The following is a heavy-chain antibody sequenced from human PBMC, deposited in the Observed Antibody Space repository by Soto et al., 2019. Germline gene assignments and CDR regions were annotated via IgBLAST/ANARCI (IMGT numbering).Heavy chain of an antibody. V-gene: IGHV1-18*01. D-gene: IGHD3-3*01. CDR3: AREPFWSGYPDYFDY. J-gene: IGHJ4*02. CDR2: ISAYNGNA. CDR1: GYTFTSYG. Sequence: ASVKVSCKASGYTFTSYGISWVRQAPGQGLEWMGWISAYNGNANYAQKLQGRVTMTTDTSTSTAYMELRSLRSDDTAVYYCAREPFWSGYPDYFDYWGQGTLVTVSS.